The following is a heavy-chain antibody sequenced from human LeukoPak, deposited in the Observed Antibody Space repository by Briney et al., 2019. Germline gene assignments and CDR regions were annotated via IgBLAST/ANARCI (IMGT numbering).Heavy chain of an antibody. Sequence: PGGSLRLSCAASGFTFSSYGMHWVRQAPGKGLEWVAVIWYGGSNKYYADSVKGRFTISRDNSKNTLYLQMNSLRAEDTAVYYCAKDRLNPRESYADGGYNWFDPWGQGTLVTVSS. V-gene: IGHV3-30*02. CDR1: GFTFSSYG. CDR2: IWYGGSNK. CDR3: AKDRLNPRESYADGGYNWFDP. J-gene: IGHJ5*02. D-gene: IGHD3-16*01.